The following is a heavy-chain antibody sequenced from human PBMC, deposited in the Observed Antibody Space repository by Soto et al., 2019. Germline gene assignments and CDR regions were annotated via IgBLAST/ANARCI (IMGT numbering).Heavy chain of an antibody. CDR2: ISWNSGSI. Sequence: EVQLVESGGGLVQPGRSLRLSCAVSGFTFDDYAMHWVRQAPGKGLEWVSGISWNSGSIGYADSVKGRFSISRDNAKNSLYLQMNSLRPEDTAFYYCAKAPTDSYSLYYFDYWGQGTLVTVSS. CDR3: AKAPTDSYSLYYFDY. J-gene: IGHJ4*02. CDR1: GFTFDDYA. D-gene: IGHD3-22*01. V-gene: IGHV3-9*01.